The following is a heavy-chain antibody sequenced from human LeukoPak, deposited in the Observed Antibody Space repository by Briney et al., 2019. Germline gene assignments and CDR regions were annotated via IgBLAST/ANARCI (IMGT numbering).Heavy chain of an antibody. V-gene: IGHV4-39*01. CDR3: AKSGGYGVIDY. CDR1: GASVSGSPYY. CDR2: IYSSGST. D-gene: IGHD1-26*01. Sequence: PSETLSLNCTVSGASVSGSPYYWGWIRQPPGKGLEWIGSIYSSGSTYYNASLQSRVTISIETSKNQISLRLNSVTAADTAIYYCAKSGGYGVIDYWGQGTLVTVSS. J-gene: IGHJ4*02.